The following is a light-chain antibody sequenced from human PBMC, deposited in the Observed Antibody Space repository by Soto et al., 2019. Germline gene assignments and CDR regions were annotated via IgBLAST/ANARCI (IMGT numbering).Light chain of an antibody. V-gene: IGLV3-21*02. CDR2: DDS. Sequence: SYELTQPPSVSVAPGQTASITCGGNNIGSKSVHWYQQKPGQAPVLVVYDDSDRPSGIPERLSGSNSGNTATLTISRVETGDEADYYCQLSDSASDHVVFGGGTKLTVL. CDR1: NIGSKS. J-gene: IGLJ2*01. CDR3: QLSDSASDHVV.